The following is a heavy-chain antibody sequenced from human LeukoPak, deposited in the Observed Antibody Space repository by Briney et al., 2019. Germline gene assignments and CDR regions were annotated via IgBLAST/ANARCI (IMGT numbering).Heavy chain of an antibody. J-gene: IGHJ4*02. CDR3: AKDDGDYAKGYYFDY. D-gene: IGHD4-17*01. Sequence: GGSLRLSCAASGFTVSSNYMSWVRQAPGKGLEWVSAISGSSSNTYYADSVKGRFTISRDNSKNTLYLQMNSLRAEDTAVYYCAKDDGDYAKGYYFDYWGQGTLVTVSS. CDR1: GFTVSSNY. V-gene: IGHV3-23*01. CDR2: ISGSSSNT.